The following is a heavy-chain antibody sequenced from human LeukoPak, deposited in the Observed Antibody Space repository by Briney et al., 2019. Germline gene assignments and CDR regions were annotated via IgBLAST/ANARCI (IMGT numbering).Heavy chain of an antibody. CDR1: GGTFSSYA. CDR3: ASRPHNWNGDAFDI. D-gene: IGHD1-1*01. J-gene: IGHJ3*02. V-gene: IGHV1-69*04. CDR2: IIPILGIA. Sequence: GASVKVSCKASGGTFSSYAISWVRQAPGQGLEWMGRIIPILGIANYAQKFQGRVTITADKSTSTAYMELSSLRSEDTAVYYCASRPHNWNGDAFDIWGQGTMVTVSS.